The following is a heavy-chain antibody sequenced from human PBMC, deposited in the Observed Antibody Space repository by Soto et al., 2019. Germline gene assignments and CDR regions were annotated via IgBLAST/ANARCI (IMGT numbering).Heavy chain of an antibody. V-gene: IGHV1-18*01. D-gene: IGHD5-18*01. J-gene: IGHJ6*02. CDR1: GHTFTSYG. CDR2: ISAYNAHT. Sequence: QVQLVQSGAEVKKPGASVKVSCKSAGHTFTSYGSSWVRQAPGPGIEMLGWISAYNAHTNYAQKLQGRVTMTTDTSTSTAYMDLRILSSDDTAVSFCARANSDPCYYYYGMDVWGQGTTVTVSS. CDR3: ARANSDPCYYYYGMDV.